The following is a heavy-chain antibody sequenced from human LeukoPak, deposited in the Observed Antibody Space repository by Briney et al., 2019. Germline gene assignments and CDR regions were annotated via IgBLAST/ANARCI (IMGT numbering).Heavy chain of an antibody. CDR1: GFTFSSYS. CDR2: ISSSSSYI. J-gene: IGHJ5*02. V-gene: IGHV3-21*01. Sequence: GGSLRLSCAASGFTFSSYSMNWVRQAPGKGLEWVSSISSSSSYIYYADSVKGRFTISRDNAKNSLYLQMNSLRAEDTAVYYCARDRVAAVPLLPKSNWFDPWGQGTLVTVSS. CDR3: ARDRVAAVPLLPKSNWFDP. D-gene: IGHD6-13*01.